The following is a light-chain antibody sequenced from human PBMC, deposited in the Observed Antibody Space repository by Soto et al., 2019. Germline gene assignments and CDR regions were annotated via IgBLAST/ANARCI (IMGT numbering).Light chain of an antibody. CDR2: LGS. CDR3: MQALQTPRT. CDR1: QSLLYSNGYNY. Sequence: DIVMTQSPLSLPVTPGESASISCRSSQSLLYSNGYNYLDWYLQKPGQSPQLLIYLGSNRASGVTDRFSGSESGTDFTLKISRVEAEDVGIYYCMQALQTPRTFGPGTKVDIK. J-gene: IGKJ3*01. V-gene: IGKV2-28*01.